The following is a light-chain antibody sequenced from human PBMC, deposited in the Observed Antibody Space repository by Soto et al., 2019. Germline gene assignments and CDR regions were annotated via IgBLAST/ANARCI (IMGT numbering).Light chain of an antibody. CDR1: SGDVGGYNY. CDR2: DVS. Sequence: QSALTQPVSVSGSPGQSITISCTGTSGDVGGYNYVSWYQQHPGKAPKLMIYDVSNRPSGVSNRFSGSKSGNTASLTISGLQAEDEADYYCNSYTSSSTSVFGTGTKLTVL. J-gene: IGLJ1*01. V-gene: IGLV2-14*03. CDR3: NSYTSSSTSV.